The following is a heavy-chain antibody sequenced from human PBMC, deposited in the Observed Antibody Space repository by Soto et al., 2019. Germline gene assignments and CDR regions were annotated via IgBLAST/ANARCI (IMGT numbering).Heavy chain of an antibody. V-gene: IGHV1-2*02. J-gene: IGHJ4*02. D-gene: IGHD2-2*01. CDR2: INPNSGGT. CDR1: GYTFTVYY. Sequence: GASVKVSCKASGYTFTVYYMHCVLQARVQGLEWMGWINPNSGGTNYAQKFQGRVTMTRDTSISTAYMELSRLRSDDTAVYYCARDQFLARITRFLGYWGQGTLVTVSS. CDR3: ARDQFLARITRFLGY.